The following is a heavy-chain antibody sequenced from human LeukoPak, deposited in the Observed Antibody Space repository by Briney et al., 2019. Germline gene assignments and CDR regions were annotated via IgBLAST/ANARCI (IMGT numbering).Heavy chain of an antibody. CDR3: ARAGWIITSGIDY. Sequence: SETLSLTCGVSGYSISRGYYWAWIRQPPGKGLEWIGTIYHTGSTYYTPSLGSRVTISVDMSKNEFSLNLNSVTAADTAVYYCARAGWIITSGIDYWGQGALVTVSS. V-gene: IGHV4-38-2*01. CDR2: IYHTGST. D-gene: IGHD3-10*01. J-gene: IGHJ4*02. CDR1: GYSISRGYY.